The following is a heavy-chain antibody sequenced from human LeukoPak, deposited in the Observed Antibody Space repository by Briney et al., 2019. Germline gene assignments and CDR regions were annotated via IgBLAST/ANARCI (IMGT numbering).Heavy chain of an antibody. Sequence: PGGSLRLSCAASGFIFSSYSMNWVRQAPGKGLEWVSSISSSSSYIYYADSVKGRFTISRDNAKNSLYLRMNSLRAEDTAVYYCARERRYYYDSSGYSGAFDIWGQGTMVTVSS. CDR1: GFIFSSYS. J-gene: IGHJ3*02. V-gene: IGHV3-21*01. D-gene: IGHD3-22*01. CDR2: ISSSSSYI. CDR3: ARERRYYYDSSGYSGAFDI.